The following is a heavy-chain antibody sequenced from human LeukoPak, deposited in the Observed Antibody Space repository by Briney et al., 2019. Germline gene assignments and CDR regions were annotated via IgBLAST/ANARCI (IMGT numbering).Heavy chain of an antibody. J-gene: IGHJ4*02. V-gene: IGHV4-39*01. D-gene: IGHD2-2*01. CDR1: CGSISSSSYY. CDR2: VYYSGST. CDR3: ARQGRYCSSTSCYGVDY. Sequence: SETLSLTCTASCGSISSSSYYWGWTRQPPGEGLEGIGSVYYSGSTYYNPSLKSRVTISVDTSKNQFSLKLSSVTAADTAVYYCARQGRYCSSTSCYGVDYWGQGTLVTVSS.